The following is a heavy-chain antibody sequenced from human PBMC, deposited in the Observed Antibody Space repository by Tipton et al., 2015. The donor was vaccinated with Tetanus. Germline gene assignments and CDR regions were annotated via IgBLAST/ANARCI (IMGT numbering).Heavy chain of an antibody. J-gene: IGHJ4*02. CDR3: VTGRVFDY. CDR2: ISSTSSYI. CDR1: GFTFSSHS. V-gene: IGHV3-21*01. Sequence: SLRLSCEVSGFTFSSHSINWVRQSPGKGLQWVSSISSTSSYISYTDSVKGRFTISRDNGRNSLFLQMNNLTEEDTGIYYCVTGRVFDYWGQGTLVTVS.